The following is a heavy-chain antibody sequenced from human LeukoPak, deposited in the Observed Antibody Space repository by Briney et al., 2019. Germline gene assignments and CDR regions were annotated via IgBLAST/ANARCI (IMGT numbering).Heavy chain of an antibody. CDR3: ATDGKYQLLLNGAFDI. Sequence: SVKVSCKASGGTFSSYAISWVRQAPGQGLEWMGGIIPIFGTANYAQKFQGRVTITTDESTSTAYMELSSLRSEDTAVYYCATDGKYQLLLNGAFDIWGQGTMVTVSS. CDR2: IIPIFGTA. V-gene: IGHV1-69*05. J-gene: IGHJ3*02. CDR1: GGTFSSYA. D-gene: IGHD2-2*01.